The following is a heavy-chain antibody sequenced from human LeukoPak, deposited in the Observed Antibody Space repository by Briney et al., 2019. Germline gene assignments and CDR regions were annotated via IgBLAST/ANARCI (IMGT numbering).Heavy chain of an antibody. CDR2: ISYDGSNK. CDR3: ARETGRSRAGGGFDY. CDR1: GFTVSSYA. V-gene: IGHV3-30*04. D-gene: IGHD3-16*01. Sequence: PGGSLRLSCAASGFTVSSYAMHWVRQAPGKGLEWVAVISYDGSNKYYADSVKGRFTISRDNSKNTLYLQMNSLRAEDTAVYYCARETGRSRAGGGFDYWGQGTLVTVSS. J-gene: IGHJ4*02.